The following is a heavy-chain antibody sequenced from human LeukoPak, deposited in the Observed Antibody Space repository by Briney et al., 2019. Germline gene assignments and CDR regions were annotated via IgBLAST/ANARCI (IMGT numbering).Heavy chain of an antibody. D-gene: IGHD2-8*01. Sequence: PGGSLRLSCAAAGFTFSSSAMSWVRQAPGKGLDWVASISGNGISTYYADSVKGRFTIASDNSKNTLYLQMNSLTAEDTAVYFCAKAGAAYTYGRYYFDYWGQGTLVTVSS. CDR2: ISGNGIST. CDR1: GFTFSSSA. CDR3: AKAGAAYTYGRYYFDY. V-gene: IGHV3-23*01. J-gene: IGHJ4*02.